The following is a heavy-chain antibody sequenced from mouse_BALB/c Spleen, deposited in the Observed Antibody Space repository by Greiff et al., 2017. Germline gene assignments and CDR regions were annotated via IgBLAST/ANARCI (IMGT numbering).Heavy chain of an antibody. V-gene: IGHV5-17*02. CDR2: ISSGSSTI. J-gene: IGHJ2*01. CDR1: GFTFSSFG. CDR3: ATGGNYFDY. Sequence: EVKLMESGGGLVQPGGSRKLSCAASGFTFSSFGMHWVRQAPEKGLEWVAYISSGSSTIYYADTVKGRFTISRDNPKNTLFLQMTSLRSEDTAMYYCATGGNYFDYWGQGTTLTVSS.